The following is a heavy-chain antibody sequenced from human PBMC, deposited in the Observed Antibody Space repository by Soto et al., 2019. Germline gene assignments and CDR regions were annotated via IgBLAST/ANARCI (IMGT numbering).Heavy chain of an antibody. CDR1: GDSVSSGTAT. J-gene: IGHJ2*01. V-gene: IGHV6-1*01. CDR2: TYYSSKWFY. Sequence: QAQLQQSGPGLVKPSQTLSLICAISGDSVSSGTATWSWIRQSPSRGLEWLGRTYYSSKWFYDYAPSVQIRIPITPDTSKNHLSLHLNSVTPEDTAIYFCARDGSGWHWYFDLWGRGTLVTVSS. D-gene: IGHD6-19*01. CDR3: ARDGSGWHWYFDL.